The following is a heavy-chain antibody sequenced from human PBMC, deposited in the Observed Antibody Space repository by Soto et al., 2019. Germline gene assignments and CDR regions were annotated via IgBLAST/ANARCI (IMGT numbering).Heavy chain of an antibody. CDR2: IYNSGST. CDR1: GCSIQSYY. D-gene: IGHD1-1*01. V-gene: IGHV4-59*01. Sequence: PSETPSLTCTFSGCSIQSYYWSWIRQPPGKGLGWIGYIYNSGSTNYNPSLRSRVTISVDTSKNQFSLKLTSVIAADTAVYYCATLTTYNWFDPWGQGTLVTVS. J-gene: IGHJ5*02. CDR3: ATLTTYNWFDP.